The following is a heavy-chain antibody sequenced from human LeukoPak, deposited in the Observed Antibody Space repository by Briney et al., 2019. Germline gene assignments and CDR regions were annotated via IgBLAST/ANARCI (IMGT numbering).Heavy chain of an antibody. CDR3: ARAGIAAAGREWYYYYGMDV. Sequence: ASVKVSCKASGYTFTGYYMHWVRQAPGQGLEWMGRINPNSGATNYAQKFQGRVTMTRDTSISTVYMELSRLTSDDTAVYYCARAGIAAAGREWYYYYGMDVWGQGTTVAVSS. CDR1: GYTFTGYY. CDR2: INPNSGAT. V-gene: IGHV1-2*06. J-gene: IGHJ6*02. D-gene: IGHD6-13*01.